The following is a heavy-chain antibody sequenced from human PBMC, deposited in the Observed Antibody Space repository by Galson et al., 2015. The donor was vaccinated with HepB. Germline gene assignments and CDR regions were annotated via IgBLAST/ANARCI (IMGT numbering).Heavy chain of an antibody. D-gene: IGHD2-21*02. V-gene: IGHV3-21*01. CDR1: GFTFSSYS. J-gene: IGHJ6*02. CDR2: ISSSSSYI. CDR3: ARDTRGQRSSVTAFVPRYHYGMDV. Sequence: SLRLSCAASGFTFSSYSMNWVRQAPGKGLEWVSSISSSSSYIYYADSVKGRFTISRDNAKNSLSLQMNSLRAEDTAVYYCARDTRGQRSSVTAFVPRYHYGMDVWGQGTTVTVSS.